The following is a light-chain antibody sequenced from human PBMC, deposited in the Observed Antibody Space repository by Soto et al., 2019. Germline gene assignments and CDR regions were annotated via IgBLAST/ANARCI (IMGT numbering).Light chain of an antibody. CDR3: SSHSGSNNRVV. CDR2: GVT. V-gene: IGLV2-8*01. Sequence: QSALTQPPSASGSPGQSVTISCTGTSSDIGGYNSVSWFQQHPGKAPKLMIYGVTTRPSGVPDRFSGSKSGNTASLTVSGRQAEDEADYYCSSHSGSNNRVVFGGGTKLTVL. CDR1: SSDIGGYNS. J-gene: IGLJ2*01.